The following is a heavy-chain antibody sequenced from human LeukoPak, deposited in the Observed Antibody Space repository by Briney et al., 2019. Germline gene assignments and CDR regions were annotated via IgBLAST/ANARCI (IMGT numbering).Heavy chain of an antibody. CDR2: IHSDGSIT. V-gene: IGHV3-74*01. J-gene: IGHJ4*02. D-gene: IGHD1-26*01. Sequence: SGGSLRLSCAASGFTFSSYWMHWVRQAPGKGLVWVSRIHSDGSITSYADSVKGRFTVSRDNAKNSLYLQMNSLRAEDTALYYCAKDKEGGPLAYWGQGTLVTVSS. CDR1: GFTFSSYW. CDR3: AKDKEGGPLAY.